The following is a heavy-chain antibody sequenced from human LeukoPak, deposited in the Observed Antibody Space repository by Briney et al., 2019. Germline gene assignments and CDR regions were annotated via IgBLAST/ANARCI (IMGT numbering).Heavy chain of an antibody. CDR2: ISSSSSYI. J-gene: IGHJ4*02. Sequence: GGSLRLSCAASGFTFSSYSMNWVRQAPGKGLERVSSISSSSSYIYYADSVKGRFTISRDNAKNSLYLQMNSLRAEDTAVYYCARDPMVRGVIRYFDYWGQGTLVTVSS. CDR3: ARDPMVRGVIRYFDY. V-gene: IGHV3-21*01. D-gene: IGHD3-10*01. CDR1: GFTFSSYS.